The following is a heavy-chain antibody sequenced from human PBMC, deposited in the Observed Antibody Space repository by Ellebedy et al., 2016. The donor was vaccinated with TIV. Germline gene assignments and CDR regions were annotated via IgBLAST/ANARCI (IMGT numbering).Heavy chain of an antibody. Sequence: GESLKISXAASGFTFSSYSMNWVRQAPGKGLEWVSSISSSSTYIYYADSVKGRFTISRDNAKNSLYLQMNSLRAEDTAVYYCARGPDYTPDYWGQGTLVTVSS. CDR2: ISSSSTYI. CDR1: GFTFSSYS. D-gene: IGHD4-11*01. CDR3: ARGPDYTPDY. V-gene: IGHV3-21*01. J-gene: IGHJ4*02.